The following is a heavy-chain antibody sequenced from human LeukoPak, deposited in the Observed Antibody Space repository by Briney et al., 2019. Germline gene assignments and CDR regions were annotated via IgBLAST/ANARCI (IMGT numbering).Heavy chain of an antibody. CDR1: GFTFSSYS. V-gene: IGHV3-21*01. D-gene: IGHD3-3*01. CDR2: ISSSSSYI. Sequence: GGSLRLSCAASGFTFSSYSMNWVRQAPGKGPEWVSSISSSSSYIYYADSVKGRFTISRDNAKNSLYLQMNSLRAEDTAVYYCARDDFWSGDYYMDVWGKGTTVTVSS. CDR3: ARDDFWSGDYYMDV. J-gene: IGHJ6*03.